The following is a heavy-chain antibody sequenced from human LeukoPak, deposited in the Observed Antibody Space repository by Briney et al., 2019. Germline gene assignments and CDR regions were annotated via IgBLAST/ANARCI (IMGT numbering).Heavy chain of an antibody. D-gene: IGHD3-10*01. CDR3: AKATGSGSYRRLDY. CDR1: GFTLSSYA. J-gene: IGHJ4*02. CDR2: ISGSGGST. Sequence: PGGSLRLSCVVSGFTLSSYAMSWVRQAPGKGLEWVSAISGSGGSTYYADSVKGRFTISRDNSKNTLYLQMNSLRAEDTAVYYFAKATGSGSYRRLDYWGQGTLVTVSS. V-gene: IGHV3-23*01.